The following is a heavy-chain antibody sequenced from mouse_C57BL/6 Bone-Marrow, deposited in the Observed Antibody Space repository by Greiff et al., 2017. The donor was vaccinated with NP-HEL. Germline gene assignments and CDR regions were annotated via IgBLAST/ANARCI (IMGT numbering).Heavy chain of an antibody. V-gene: IGHV14-3*01. Sequence: VQLQQSVAELVRPGASVKLSCTASGFKIKNTYMHWVKQRPEQGLEWIGRIDPANGNTKYAPKFQGKATITADTSSNTAYLQLSSLTSEDTAIYYCARTGGYSNLWYFDVWGTGTTVTVSS. CDR3: ARTGGYSNLWYFDV. CDR1: GFKIKNTY. D-gene: IGHD2-5*01. J-gene: IGHJ1*03. CDR2: IDPANGNT.